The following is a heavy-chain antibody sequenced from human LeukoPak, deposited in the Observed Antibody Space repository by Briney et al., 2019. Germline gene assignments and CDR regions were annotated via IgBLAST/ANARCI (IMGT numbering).Heavy chain of an antibody. Sequence: SETLSLTCAVYGGSFSGYYWSWIRQPPGKGLEWIGEISHSGSTNYNPSLKSRVTISVDTSKNQFSLKLSSVTAADTAVYYCARGQRYSSRGRFDPWGQGTLVTVSS. CDR1: GGSFSGYY. CDR2: ISHSGST. V-gene: IGHV4-34*01. CDR3: ARGQRYSSRGRFDP. D-gene: IGHD6-13*01. J-gene: IGHJ5*02.